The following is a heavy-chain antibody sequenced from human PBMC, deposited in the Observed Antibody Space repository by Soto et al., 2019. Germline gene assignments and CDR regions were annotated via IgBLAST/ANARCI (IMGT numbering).Heavy chain of an antibody. D-gene: IGHD3-10*01. J-gene: IGHJ6*02. CDR3: ARPGSGSYTYYYYGMDV. CDR1: GGTFSGYA. V-gene: IGHV1-69*13. CDR2: IIPIFGTA. Sequence: GASVKVSCKASGGTFSGYAISWVRQAPGQGLEWMGGIIPIFGTANYAQKFQGRVTITADESASTAYMELSSLRSEDTAVYYCARPGSGSYTYYYYGMDVWGQGTTVTVSS.